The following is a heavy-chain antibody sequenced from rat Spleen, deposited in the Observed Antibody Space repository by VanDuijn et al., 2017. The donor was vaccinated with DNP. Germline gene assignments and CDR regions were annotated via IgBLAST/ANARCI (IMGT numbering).Heavy chain of an antibody. CDR1: GFSLTSYN. Sequence: QVQLKESGPGLVQPSQTLSLTCTVSGFSLTSYNVHWVRQPTGKGLEWMGIIWTGGSTDYNSALKSRLSISRDTSKSQVLLKMNSLQIEDTAIYFCTSIRNWGQGTLVTVSS. V-gene: IGHV2-30*01. D-gene: IGHD1-10*01. CDR2: IWTGGST. J-gene: IGHJ3*01. CDR3: TSIRN.